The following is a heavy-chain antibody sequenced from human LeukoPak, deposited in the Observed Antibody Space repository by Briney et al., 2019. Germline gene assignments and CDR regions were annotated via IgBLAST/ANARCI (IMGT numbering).Heavy chain of an antibody. CDR3: AGWSSGSSAYDI. Sequence: SETLSLTCTVSGGSISSSSYYWGWIRQPPGKGLERLGSIFHSGSTYYSPSFKSRVTISADTSKNQFSLRLPSVTAADTAVYYCAGWSSGSSAYDI. CDR2: IFHSGST. J-gene: IGHJ3*02. D-gene: IGHD1-14*01. CDR1: GGSISSSSYY. V-gene: IGHV4-39*01.